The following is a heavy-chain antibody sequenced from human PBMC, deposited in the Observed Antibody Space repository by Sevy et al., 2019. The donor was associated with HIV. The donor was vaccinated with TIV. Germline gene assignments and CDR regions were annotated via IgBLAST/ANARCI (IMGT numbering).Heavy chain of an antibody. J-gene: IGHJ3*02. CDR2: IFGARGVI. V-gene: IGHV3-23*01. CDR1: GFTFTNYA. D-gene: IGHD3-22*01. Sequence: GSLRLSCAASGFTFTNYAMNWVRQAPGKGLKSVSTIFGARGVIYDADSPKGRFTISRDNSKNTLYLQMHSLRAEDTAVYYCAGWRYDSSGSFDAFDIWGQGTMVPVSS. CDR3: AGWRYDSSGSFDAFDI.